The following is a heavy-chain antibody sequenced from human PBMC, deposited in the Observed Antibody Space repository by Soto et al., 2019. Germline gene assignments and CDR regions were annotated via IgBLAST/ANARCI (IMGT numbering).Heavy chain of an antibody. CDR2: VSATAGTT. D-gene: IGHD3-16*01. CDR1: GFTFSNYA. CDR3: AKDRLAGGFDY. Sequence: WGSLRLSCAASGFTFSNYAISWVRQTPGKGLEWVSLVSATAGTTYYTDSVKGRFTISRDNSRNTVYLQMNSLSADDTAVYYGAKDRLAGGFDYWGQGTLVTVSS. J-gene: IGHJ4*02. V-gene: IGHV3-23*01.